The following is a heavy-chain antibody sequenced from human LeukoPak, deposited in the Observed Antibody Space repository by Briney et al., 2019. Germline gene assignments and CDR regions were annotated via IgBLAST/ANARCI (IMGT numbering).Heavy chain of an antibody. D-gene: IGHD5-18*01. J-gene: IGHJ4*02. Sequence: SETLSLTCVVSGDSISNNNWWSWVRQSPGKGLEWIGEVYHSGDANYNPSLKSRVTISVDTSKNQFSLKLSSVTAADTAVYYCARAVVDVDTAMPAGYFDYWGQGTLVTVSS. V-gene: IGHV4/OR15-8*01. CDR1: GDSISNNNW. CDR3: ARAVVDVDTAMPAGYFDY. CDR2: VYHSGDA.